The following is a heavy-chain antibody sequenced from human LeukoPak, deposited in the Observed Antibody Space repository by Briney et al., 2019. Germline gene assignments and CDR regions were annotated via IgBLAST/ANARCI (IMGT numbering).Heavy chain of an antibody. Sequence: GGSLRLSCIGSGFNFTYYAVYWVRQAPGKGLEWVAVVSYDGNDGYYADSVKGRFSISRDNSQNTVTLQMNNLRVDDTAIYYCAQLAWNDGSYYFDSWGQGTLVTVSS. D-gene: IGHD1-1*01. V-gene: IGHV3-30-3*01. CDR1: GFNFTYYA. CDR3: AQLAWNDGSYYFDS. CDR2: VSYDGNDG. J-gene: IGHJ4*02.